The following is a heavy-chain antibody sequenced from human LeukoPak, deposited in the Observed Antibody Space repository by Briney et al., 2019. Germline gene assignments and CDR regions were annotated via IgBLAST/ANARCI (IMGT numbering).Heavy chain of an antibody. V-gene: IGHV1-18*01. J-gene: IGHJ5*02. CDR1: GYTFTSYG. CDR3: ASYCSSTSCPKRGDP. CDR2: ISAYNGNT. Sequence: ASVKVSCKASGYTFTSYGISWVRQAPGQGLEWMGWISAYNGNTNYAQKLQGRVTMTTDTSTSTAYMELRSLRSDDTAVYYCASYCSSTSCPKRGDPWGQGTLVTVSS. D-gene: IGHD2-2*01.